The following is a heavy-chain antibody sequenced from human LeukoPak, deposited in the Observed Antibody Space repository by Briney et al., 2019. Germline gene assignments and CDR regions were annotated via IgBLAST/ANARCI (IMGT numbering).Heavy chain of an antibody. D-gene: IGHD3-22*01. Sequence: GASVKVSCKASGYTFTGYYMHWVRQAPGQGLEWMGWINPNSGGTNYAQKFQGRVTMTRDTSISTAYMELSRLRSDDKAVYYCARDRGEYYYDSSGKRGYYMDVWGKGTTVTISS. V-gene: IGHV1-2*02. J-gene: IGHJ6*03. CDR1: GYTFTGYY. CDR2: INPNSGGT. CDR3: ARDRGEYYYDSSGKRGYYMDV.